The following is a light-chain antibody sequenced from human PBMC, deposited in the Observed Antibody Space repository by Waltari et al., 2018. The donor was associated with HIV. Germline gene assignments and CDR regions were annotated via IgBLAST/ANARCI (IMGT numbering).Light chain of an antibody. CDR2: WAS. V-gene: IGKV4-1*01. J-gene: IGKJ4*01. CDR3: QQYYSTPLT. Sequence: DLVMTQSPDSLAVSLGERATINCKSSQSVLSNSNNKNYLAWYQQKSGQSPKLLIYWASTRESGVPDRFSGSGSGTDFSLSISSLQAEDVAVYYCQQYYSTPLTFGGGTKVEIK. CDR1: QSVLSNSNNKNY.